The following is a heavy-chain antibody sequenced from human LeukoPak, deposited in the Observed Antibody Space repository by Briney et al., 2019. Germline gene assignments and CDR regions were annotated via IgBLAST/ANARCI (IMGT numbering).Heavy chain of an antibody. CDR1: GYSISSGYY. J-gene: IGHJ6*03. V-gene: IGHV4-38-2*02. D-gene: IGHD3-22*01. Sequence: SETLSLTCTVSGYSISSGYYWGWIRQPPGKGLEWIGSIYHSGSTYYNPSLKSRVTISVDTSKNQFSLKLSSVTAADTAVYYCARAWYYYDSSCYSYYYYYYMDVWGKGTTVTVSS. CDR3: ARAWYYYDSSCYSYYYYYYMDV. CDR2: IYHSGST.